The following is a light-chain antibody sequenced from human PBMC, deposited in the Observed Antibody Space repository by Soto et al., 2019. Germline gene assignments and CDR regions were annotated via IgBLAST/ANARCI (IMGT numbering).Light chain of an antibody. V-gene: IGKV1-5*01. CDR3: QQYNSYSPVYP. CDR1: QSISSW. J-gene: IGKJ2*01. CDR2: DAS. Sequence: DIQMTQSPSTLSASVGDRVTITCRASQSISSWLAWNQQKPEKAPKLLIYDASSLESGVPSRFSGSGSGTEFTLTISSLQPDDFATYYCQQYNSYSPVYPFGQGDKLEIK.